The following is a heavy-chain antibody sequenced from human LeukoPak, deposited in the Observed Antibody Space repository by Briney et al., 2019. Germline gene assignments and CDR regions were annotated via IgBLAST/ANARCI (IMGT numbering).Heavy chain of an antibody. CDR3: ARDSPYYDFWSGYSPYYYHYGMDV. J-gene: IGHJ6*02. Sequence: SETLSLTCTVSGGSISSYYWSWIRQPPGKGLEWIGYIYYSGSTNYNPSLKSRVTISVDTSKDQFSLKLSSVTAADTAVYYCARDSPYYDFWSGYSPYYYHYGMDVWGQGTTVTVSS. CDR1: GGSISSYY. D-gene: IGHD3-3*01. CDR2: IYYSGST. V-gene: IGHV4-59*01.